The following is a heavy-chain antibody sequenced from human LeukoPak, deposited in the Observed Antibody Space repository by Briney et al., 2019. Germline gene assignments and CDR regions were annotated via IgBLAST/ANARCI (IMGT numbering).Heavy chain of an antibody. J-gene: IGHJ5*02. CDR1: GNNFTSYW. V-gene: IGHV5-10-1*01. CDR3: ARLQGYNWFDP. CDR2: IDLSDSYT. Sequence: GESLKISCKGSGNNFTSYWISWVRQMPGKSLEWMGRIDLSDSYTNYSPSFQGHVTISADKSITTAYLQWSSLEASDTAMYYCARLQGYNWFDPWGQGTLVTVSS.